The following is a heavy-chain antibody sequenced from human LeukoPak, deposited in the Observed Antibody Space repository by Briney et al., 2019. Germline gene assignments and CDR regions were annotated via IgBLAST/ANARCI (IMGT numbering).Heavy chain of an antibody. CDR2: IYYSGST. CDR3: ARRQMSINAFDI. J-gene: IGHJ3*02. CDR1: GGSIRSYY. D-gene: IGHD6-6*01. Sequence: SSETLSLTCTVSGGSIRSYYWSWIRQPPGKGLEWIGYIYYSGSTYYNPSLKSRVTISGDTSKNQFSLKLSSVTAADTAVYYCARRQMSINAFDIWGQGTMVTVSS. V-gene: IGHV4-59*04.